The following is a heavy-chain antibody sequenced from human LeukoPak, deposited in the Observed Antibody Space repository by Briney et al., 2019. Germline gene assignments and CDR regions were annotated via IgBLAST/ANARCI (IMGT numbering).Heavy chain of an antibody. CDR1: GFIFSSYW. D-gene: IGHD5-24*01. CDR3: ARGSARLDSRDGYPDY. J-gene: IGHJ4*02. Sequence: GGSLRLSCAASGFIFSSYWMNWARQAPGKGLEWVASINHNGNVNYYVDSVKGRFTISRDNAKNSLSLQMNSLRAEDTAVYYCARGSARLDSRDGYPDYWGQGTLVTVSS. CDR2: INHNGNVN. V-gene: IGHV3-7*01.